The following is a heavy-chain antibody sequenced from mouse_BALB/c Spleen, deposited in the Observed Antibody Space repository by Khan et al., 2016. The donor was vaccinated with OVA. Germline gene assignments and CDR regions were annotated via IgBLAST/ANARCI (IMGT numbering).Heavy chain of an antibody. CDR3: ASGGGTAPFAY. J-gene: IGHJ3*01. V-gene: IGHV5-15*02. CDR2: ISDLAYTF. Sequence: EVELVESGGGLVQPGGSRKLSCAASGFTFSDYGMAWVRQAPGKGPEWVAFISDLAYTFYYADTVTGRFTLSRENAKNTLYLEMSSLRAGDTARYYCASGGGTAPFAYWGQGTLVTVSA. D-gene: IGHD1-2*01. CDR1: GFTFSDYG.